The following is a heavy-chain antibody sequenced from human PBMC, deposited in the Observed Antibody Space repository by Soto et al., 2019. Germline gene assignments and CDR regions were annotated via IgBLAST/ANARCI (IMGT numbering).Heavy chain of an antibody. CDR3: AREVCSSTSCYSLDTAMADRGGYYGMDV. D-gene: IGHD2-2*02. CDR2: INHSGST. V-gene: IGHV4-34*01. CDR1: GGSFSGYY. Sequence: SETLSLTCAVYGGSFSGYYWSWIRQPPGKGLEWIGEINHSGSTNYNPSLKSRVTISVDTSKNQFSLKLSSVTAADTAVYYCAREVCSSTSCYSLDTAMADRGGYYGMDVWGQGTTVTVS. J-gene: IGHJ6*02.